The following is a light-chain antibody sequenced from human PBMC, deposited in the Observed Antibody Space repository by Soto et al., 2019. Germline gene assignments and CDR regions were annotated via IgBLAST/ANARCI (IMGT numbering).Light chain of an antibody. CDR1: QDISNY. CDR2: DAS. Sequence: DIQMTQSPSSLSASLGDRVTITCQASQDISNYLNWYQQKPGKAPKLLIYDASNLETGVPSRFSGSGSGTDFTFTISSLQPEDIATYYCQQYDNLPYTFGQGTKREIK. V-gene: IGKV1-33*01. CDR3: QQYDNLPYT. J-gene: IGKJ2*01.